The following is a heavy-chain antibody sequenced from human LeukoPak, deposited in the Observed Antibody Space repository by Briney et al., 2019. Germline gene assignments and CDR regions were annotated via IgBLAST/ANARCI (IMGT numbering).Heavy chain of an antibody. D-gene: IGHD3-10*01. CDR3: ARGILAGIWFDP. J-gene: IGHJ5*02. Sequence: SSQTLSLTCAVSGGSISGGGYSWSWIRQPPGKGLEWIGYIYHSGSTYYNPSLKSRVTISVDRSKNQFSLKLSSVTAADTAVYYCARGILAGIWFDPWGQGTLVTVPS. V-gene: IGHV4-30-2*01. CDR2: IYHSGST. CDR1: GGSISGGGYS.